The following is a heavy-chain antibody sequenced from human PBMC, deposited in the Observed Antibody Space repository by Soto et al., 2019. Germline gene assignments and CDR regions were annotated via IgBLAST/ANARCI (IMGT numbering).Heavy chain of an antibody. CDR1: GFSLSTSGVG. CDR2: IYWNDDK. V-gene: IGHV2-5*01. CDR3: ARTTGYSSGGGMDV. Sequence: SGPTLVNPTQTLTLTCTFSGFSLSTSGVGVGWIRQPPGKALEWLALIYWNDDKRYSPSLKSRLTITKDASKNQVVLTMTNMDPVDTATYYCARTTGYSSGGGMDVWGQGTTVTVSS. D-gene: IGHD6-19*01. J-gene: IGHJ6*02.